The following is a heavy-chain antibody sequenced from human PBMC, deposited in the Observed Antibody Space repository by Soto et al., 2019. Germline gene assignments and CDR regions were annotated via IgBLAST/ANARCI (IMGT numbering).Heavy chain of an antibody. CDR1: GGSISSSSYY. V-gene: IGHV4-39*01. CDR3: ARLGYYDFWSGYYKDY. Sequence: SETLSLTCTVSGGSISSSSYYWGWIRQPPGKGLEWIGSIYYSGSTYYNPSLKSRVTISVDTSKNQFSLKLSSVTAADTAVYYCARLGYYDFWSGYYKDYWGQGTLVTVSS. D-gene: IGHD3-3*01. CDR2: IYYSGST. J-gene: IGHJ4*02.